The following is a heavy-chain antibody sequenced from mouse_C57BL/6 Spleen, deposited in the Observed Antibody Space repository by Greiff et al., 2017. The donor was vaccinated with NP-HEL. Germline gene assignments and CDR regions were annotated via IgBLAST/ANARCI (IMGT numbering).Heavy chain of an antibody. J-gene: IGHJ2*01. CDR2: INPNYGTT. CDR1: GYSFTDYN. Sequence: EVKLMESGPELVKPGASVKISCKASGYSFTDYNMNWVKQSNGKSLEWIGVINPNYGTTSYNHKFKGKATLTVDQSSSTAYMQLNSLTSEDSAVYYCATAAQATGYFDYWGQGTTLTVSS. D-gene: IGHD3-2*02. V-gene: IGHV1-39*01. CDR3: ATAAQATGYFDY.